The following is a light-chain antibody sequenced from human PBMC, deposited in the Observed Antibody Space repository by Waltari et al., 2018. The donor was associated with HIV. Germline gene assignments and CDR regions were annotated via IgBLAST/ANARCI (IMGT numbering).Light chain of an antibody. CDR2: AAS. CDR3: LHDNNYPLT. V-gene: IGKV1-6*01. J-gene: IGKJ4*01. Sequence: AIQMTQSPSSLSASVGDRVTITCRASQGVGNHLGWYQQKPGKAPKLLICAASNLQSGVPARFSGSGSGTDFTLTINSLQPADFATYDCLHDNNYPLTFGGGTKVEIK. CDR1: QGVGNH.